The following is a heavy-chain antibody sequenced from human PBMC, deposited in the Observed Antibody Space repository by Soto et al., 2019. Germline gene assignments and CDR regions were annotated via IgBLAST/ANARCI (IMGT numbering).Heavy chain of an antibody. CDR1: GGSINSDYYY. Sequence: QVQLQESGPGLLKPSQTLSLTCTVSGGSINSDYYYWSWLRQPPGKGLEFIGYVYYSGTTYYDPSLESRVTLSLDTSKNQFSLNLTSMTAADTAVYYCARANYGELDSWGQGALVTVSS. CDR2: VYYSGTT. J-gene: IGHJ5*01. V-gene: IGHV4-30-4*01. CDR3: ARANYGELDS. D-gene: IGHD4-17*01.